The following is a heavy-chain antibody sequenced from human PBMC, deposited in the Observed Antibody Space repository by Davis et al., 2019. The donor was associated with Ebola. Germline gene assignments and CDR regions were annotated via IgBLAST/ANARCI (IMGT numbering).Heavy chain of an antibody. CDR2: IYYSGST. Sequence: GSLRLSCTVSGGSISSYYWSWIRQPPGKGLEWIGYIYYSGSTNYNPSLKSRVTISVDTSKNQFSLKLSSVTAADTAVYYCARHVGLGIMNWGQGTLVTVSS. CDR3: ARHVGLGIMN. V-gene: IGHV4-59*08. J-gene: IGHJ4*02. D-gene: IGHD3-16*01. CDR1: GGSISSYY.